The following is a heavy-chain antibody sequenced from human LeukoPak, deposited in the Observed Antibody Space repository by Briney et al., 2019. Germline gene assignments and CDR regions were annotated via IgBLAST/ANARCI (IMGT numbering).Heavy chain of an antibody. D-gene: IGHD6-19*01. CDR2: IYYSGST. CDR1: GGSISSYY. CDR3: ARDGSLSYSSGWYRNWFDP. J-gene: IGHJ5*02. V-gene: IGHV4-59*12. Sequence: SETLSLTCTVSGGSISSYYWSWIRQPPGKGLEWIGYIYYSGSTNYNPSLKSRVTISVDTSKNQFSLKLSSVTAADTAVYYCARDGSLSYSSGWYRNWFDPWGQGTLVTVSS.